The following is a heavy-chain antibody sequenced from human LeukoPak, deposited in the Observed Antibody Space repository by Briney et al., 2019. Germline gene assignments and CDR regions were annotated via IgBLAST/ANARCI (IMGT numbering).Heavy chain of an antibody. J-gene: IGHJ4*02. CDR2: IYPGDSDT. D-gene: IGHD3-3*01. V-gene: IGHV5-51*01. Sequence: GESLKISCKGSGYSFTSYWIGWVRQMPGKGLEWMGIIYPGDSDTRYSPSFQGQVTISADKSISTAYLQWSSLKASDTAMYCCARPLEWGGKTYYDFWSGYWTAFDYWGQGTLVTVSS. CDR1: GYSFTSYW. CDR3: ARPLEWGGKTYYDFWSGYWTAFDY.